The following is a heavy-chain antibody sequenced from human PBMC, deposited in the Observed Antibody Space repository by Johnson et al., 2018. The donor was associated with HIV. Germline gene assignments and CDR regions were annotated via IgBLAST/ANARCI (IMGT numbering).Heavy chain of an antibody. V-gene: IGHV3-30*19. CDR1: GLTFSNYD. D-gene: IGHD6-19*01. CDR2: ISYDGSNK. J-gene: IGHJ3*02. Sequence: QVQLVESGGGAVQPGGSLRISCTASGLTFSNYDMHWVRQSPGRWLEEVAFISYDGSNKYYADSVKGRFTISRDNSKNTLYLQMNSLRAEDTAVYYCARVRQWLVEEAFDIWGQGTMVTVSS. CDR3: ARVRQWLVEEAFDI.